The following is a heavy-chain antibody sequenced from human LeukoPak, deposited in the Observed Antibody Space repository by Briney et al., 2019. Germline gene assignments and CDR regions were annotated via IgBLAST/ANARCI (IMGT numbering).Heavy chain of an antibody. V-gene: IGHV3-30*02. J-gene: IGHJ4*02. Sequence: GGSLRLSCAASGFTFSSYGMHWVRQAPGKGLEWVAFIRYDGGNKYYADSVKGRFTISRDNSKNTLYLQMNSLRAEDTAVYYCAKDLQQLVLRGGNYFDYWGQGTLVTVSS. CDR1: GFTFSSYG. CDR2: IRYDGGNK. D-gene: IGHD6-13*01. CDR3: AKDLQQLVLRGGNYFDY.